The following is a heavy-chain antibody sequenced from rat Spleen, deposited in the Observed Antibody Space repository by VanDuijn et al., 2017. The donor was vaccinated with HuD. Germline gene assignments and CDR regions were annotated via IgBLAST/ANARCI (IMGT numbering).Heavy chain of an antibody. CDR2: ISTGGDNT. Sequence: EVQLVESDGGLVQPGRSLKLSCAASGFTFSDYYMAWVRQAPTKGLEWVAYISTGGDNTYYRDSVKGRFTISRDNAKSTLYLQMDSLRSEETATYYCARLHNNYFDYWGQGASVTVSS. V-gene: IGHV5S11*01. CDR3: ARLHNNYFDY. J-gene: IGHJ4*01. D-gene: IGHD1-10*01. CDR1: GFTFSDYY.